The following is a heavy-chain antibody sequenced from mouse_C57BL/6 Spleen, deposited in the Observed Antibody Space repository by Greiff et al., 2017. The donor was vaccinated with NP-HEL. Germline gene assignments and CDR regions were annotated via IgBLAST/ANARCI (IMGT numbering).Heavy chain of an antibody. D-gene: IGHD1-1*01. CDR3: ARGSITTVVGDY. J-gene: IGHJ2*01. CDR1: GYTFTSYW. CDR2: IYPGSGST. V-gene: IGHV1-55*01. Sequence: QVQLQQPGAELVKPGASVKMSCKASGYTFTSYWITWVKQRPGQGLEWIGDIYPGSGSTNYNEKFKSKATLTVDTSSSTAYMQLSSLTSEDSAVYYCARGSITTVVGDYWGQGTTLTVSS.